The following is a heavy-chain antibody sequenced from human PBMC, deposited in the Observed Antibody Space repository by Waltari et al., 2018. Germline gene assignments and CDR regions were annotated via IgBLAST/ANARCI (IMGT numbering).Heavy chain of an antibody. J-gene: IGHJ4*02. CDR1: GFSLSTSGMG. Sequence: QITLKESGPTLVKPTETLTLTCTFSGFSLSTSGMGVGWIRQPPGKALEWLALIYWKDDKRYSPSLKSRLTFTKDTSKNQVVLTMTNMDPVDTATYYCAHTALWFGELFLDYWGQGTLVTVSS. D-gene: IGHD3-10*01. V-gene: IGHV2-5*01. CDR2: IYWKDDK. CDR3: AHTALWFGELFLDY.